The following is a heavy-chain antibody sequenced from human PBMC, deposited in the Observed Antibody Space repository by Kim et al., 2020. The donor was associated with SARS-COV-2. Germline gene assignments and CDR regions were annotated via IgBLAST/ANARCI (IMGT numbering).Heavy chain of an antibody. Sequence: ASVKVSCKASGYTFTSYGISWVRQAPGQGLEWMGWISAYNGNTNYAQKLQGRVTMTTDTSTSTAYMELRSLRSDDTAVYYCAREELPSMVRDTRGIDYWGQGTLVTVSS. J-gene: IGHJ4*02. CDR3: AREELPSMVRDTRGIDY. CDR1: GYTFTSYG. V-gene: IGHV1-18*01. CDR2: ISAYNGNT. D-gene: IGHD3-10*01.